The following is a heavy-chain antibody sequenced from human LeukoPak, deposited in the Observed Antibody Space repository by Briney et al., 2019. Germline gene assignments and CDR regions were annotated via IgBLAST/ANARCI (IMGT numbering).Heavy chain of an antibody. CDR1: GFTLSSYA. CDR3: AKGVGITMIVVAVDY. Sequence: GGSLRLSCAASGFTLSSYAMSWVRQAPGKGLEWVSAISGSGGSTYYADSVKGRFAISRDNSKNTLYLQMNSLRAEDTAVYYCAKGVGITMIVVAVDYWGQGTLVTVSS. V-gene: IGHV3-23*01. CDR2: ISGSGGST. D-gene: IGHD3-22*01. J-gene: IGHJ4*02.